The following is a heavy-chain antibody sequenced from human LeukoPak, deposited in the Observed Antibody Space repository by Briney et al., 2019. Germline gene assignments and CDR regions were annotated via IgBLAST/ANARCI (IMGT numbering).Heavy chain of an antibody. CDR2: IYYSGST. J-gene: IGHJ6*03. Sequence: SETLSLTCTVSGGSISSYYWSWIRQPPGKGLEWIGYIYYSGSTNYNPSLKSRVTISVDTSKNQFSLKLSSVTAADTAVYYCARGMSGYDFWSGFGSYYYYYYYMDVWGKGTTVTVSS. D-gene: IGHD3-3*01. CDR3: ARGMSGYDFWSGFGSYYYYYYYMDV. CDR1: GGSISSYY. V-gene: IGHV4-59*01.